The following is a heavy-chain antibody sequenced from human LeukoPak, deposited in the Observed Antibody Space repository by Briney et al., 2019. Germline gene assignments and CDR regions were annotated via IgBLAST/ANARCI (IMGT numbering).Heavy chain of an antibody. D-gene: IGHD2-2*01. Sequence: GGSLRLSCAASGFTFSNYAMSWVRQAPGRGLEWVSIISGSGAGTYNADSVKGRFTISRDNSENTLYLQMDSLGGEDTAVYYCTKSVMGYCSGTSCYFDYWGQGTLVTVSS. CDR3: TKSVMGYCSGTSCYFDY. CDR2: ISGSGAGT. J-gene: IGHJ4*02. V-gene: IGHV3-23*01. CDR1: GFTFSNYA.